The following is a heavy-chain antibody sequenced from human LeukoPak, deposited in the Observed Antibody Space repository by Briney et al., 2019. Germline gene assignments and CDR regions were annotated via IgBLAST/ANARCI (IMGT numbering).Heavy chain of an antibody. Sequence: GGSLRLSCAASGFTFSRYGMHWVRQAPGQGLEWVALIWYDGSKKYYADSVKGRFTVSRDNSENTLYLQMNSLRADDTAVYYCARGLQPPVLYGMDVWGQGTAVTVSS. CDR1: GFTFSRYG. CDR3: ARGLQPPVLYGMDV. J-gene: IGHJ6*02. V-gene: IGHV3-33*01. CDR2: IWYDGSKK. D-gene: IGHD4-11*01.